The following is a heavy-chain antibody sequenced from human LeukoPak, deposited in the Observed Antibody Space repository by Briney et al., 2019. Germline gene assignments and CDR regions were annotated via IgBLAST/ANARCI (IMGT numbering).Heavy chain of an antibody. Sequence: GGSLRLSCVASGFALSDSWMHWVRQAPGKGLVWVSHISPDGTVTNYADFVKGRFIISRDNAKNTVFLQMNSLRAEDTSVYYCARDLGFGPDHWGQGTLVTVSS. J-gene: IGHJ1*01. D-gene: IGHD1-14*01. CDR2: ISPDGTVT. V-gene: IGHV3-74*01. CDR3: ARDLGFGPDH. CDR1: GFALSDSW.